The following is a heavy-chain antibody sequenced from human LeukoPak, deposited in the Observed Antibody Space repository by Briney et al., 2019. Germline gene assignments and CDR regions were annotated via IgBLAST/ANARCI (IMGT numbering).Heavy chain of an antibody. CDR3: AKGALVVPAAYIGDYYGMDV. D-gene: IGHD2-2*01. V-gene: IGHV3-9*01. CDR2: ISWNSGSI. Sequence: GGSLRLSCAASGFTFDDYAMHWVRQAPGKGLEWVSGISWNSGSIGYADSVKGRFTISRDNAKNSLYLQMSSLRAEDTALYYCAKGALVVPAAYIGDYYGMDVWGQGTTVTVSS. J-gene: IGHJ6*02. CDR1: GFTFDDYA.